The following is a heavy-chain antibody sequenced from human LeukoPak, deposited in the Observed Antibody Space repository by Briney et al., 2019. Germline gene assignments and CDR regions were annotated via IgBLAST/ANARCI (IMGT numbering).Heavy chain of an antibody. CDR1: GYTFTSYG. Sequence: ASVKVSCKASGYTFTSYGISWVRQAPGQGLEWMGWISAYNGNTNYAQKLQGRVTITADESTSTAYMELSSLRSEDTAVYYCARMMVRGNYYFDYWGQGTLVTVSS. D-gene: IGHD3-10*01. CDR2: ISAYNGNT. J-gene: IGHJ4*02. CDR3: ARMMVRGNYYFDY. V-gene: IGHV1-18*01.